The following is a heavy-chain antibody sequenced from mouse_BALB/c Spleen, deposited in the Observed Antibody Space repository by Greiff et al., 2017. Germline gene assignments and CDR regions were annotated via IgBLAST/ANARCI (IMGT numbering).Heavy chain of an antibody. J-gene: IGHJ2*01. CDR1: GYTFTDYE. D-gene: IGHD3-3*01. CDR2: IDPETGGT. V-gene: IGHV1-15*01. CDR3: TGGTRDY. Sequence: VQLVESGAELVRPGASVTLSCKASGYTFTDYEMHWVKQTPVHGLEWIGAIDPETGGTAYNQKFKGKATLTADKSSSTAYMELRSLTSEDSAVYYCTGGTRDYWGQGTTLTVSS.